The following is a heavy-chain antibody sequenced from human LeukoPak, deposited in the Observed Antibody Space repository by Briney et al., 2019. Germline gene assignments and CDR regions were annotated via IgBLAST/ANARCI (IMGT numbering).Heavy chain of an antibody. CDR1: GITVNTNY. J-gene: IGHJ3*02. V-gene: IGHV3-30*03. CDR3: AILTVAGVSNDAFDI. D-gene: IGHD6-19*01. CDR2: ISYDGSNK. Sequence: PGGSLRLSCAASGITVNTNYISWVRQAPGKGLEWVAVISYDGSNKYYADSVKGRFTISRDNSKNTLNLQMNSLRDEDTAVYYCAILTVAGVSNDAFDIWGQGTMVTVSS.